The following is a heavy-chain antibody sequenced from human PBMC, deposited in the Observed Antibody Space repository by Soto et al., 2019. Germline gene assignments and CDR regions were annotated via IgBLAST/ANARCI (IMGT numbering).Heavy chain of an antibody. V-gene: IGHV1-2*04. CDR3: ARVGPYCSGGSCSDYYYYYGMDV. CDR1: GHSFSAYY. D-gene: IGHD2-15*01. J-gene: IGHJ6*02. Sequence: ASVEVSCKASGHSFSAYYMHWVRQAPGQGLEWMGWINPNSGGTNYAQKFQGWVTMTRDTSISTAYMELSRLRSDDTAVYYCARVGPYCSGGSCSDYYYYYGMDVWGQGTTVTVSS. CDR2: INPNSGGT.